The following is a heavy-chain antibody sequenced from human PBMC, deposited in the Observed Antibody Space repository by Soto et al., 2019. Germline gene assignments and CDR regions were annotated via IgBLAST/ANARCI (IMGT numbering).Heavy chain of an antibody. CDR1: GGSMSLYY. CDR2: INYSGST. CDR3: ARASACYDFWSGYLIDY. V-gene: IGHV4-34*01. Sequence: PSETLSLTCNVTGGSMSLYYWSWIRRPPGKGLEWIGQINYSGSTNYNPSLKSRVTISVDTSKNQFSLKLSSVTAADTAVYYCARASACYDFWSGYLIDYWGQGTLVTVSS. J-gene: IGHJ4*02. D-gene: IGHD3-3*01.